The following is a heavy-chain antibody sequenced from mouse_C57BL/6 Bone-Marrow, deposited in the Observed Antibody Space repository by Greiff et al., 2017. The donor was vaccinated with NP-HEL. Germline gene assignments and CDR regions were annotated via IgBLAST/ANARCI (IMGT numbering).Heavy chain of an antibody. Sequence: VQLQQPGAELVKPGASVKMSCKASGYTFTSYWKTWVKQRTEQGLEWIGDIYPGSGSTNYNEKFKSKATLTVDTSSSTAYMQLSSLTSEDSAVYYCARGDSSGTWGQGTTLTVSS. V-gene: IGHV1-55*01. CDR3: ARGDSSGT. D-gene: IGHD3-2*02. CDR1: GYTFTSYW. CDR2: IYPGSGST. J-gene: IGHJ2*01.